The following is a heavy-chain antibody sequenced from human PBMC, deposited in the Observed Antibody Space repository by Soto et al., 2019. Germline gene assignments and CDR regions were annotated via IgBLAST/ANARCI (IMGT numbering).Heavy chain of an antibody. CDR3: ARDTFGGAYDFCH. J-gene: IGHJ4*02. CDR2: ISSSGIA. V-gene: IGHV3-66*01. CDR1: GFTVSNLY. D-gene: IGHD3-3*01. Sequence: EVQLVESGGALVQPGGSLRLSCAASGFTVSNLYMTWIRQAPGMGLEWVSVISSSGIAYYADSVKGRFTISIDSSKNTLFLQMNSLRAEDTAVYHCARDTFGGAYDFCHGGQGTLVTVSS.